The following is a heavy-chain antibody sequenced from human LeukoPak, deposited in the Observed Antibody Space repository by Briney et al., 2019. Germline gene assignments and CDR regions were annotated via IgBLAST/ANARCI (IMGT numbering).Heavy chain of an antibody. Sequence: GGSLRLSCAASGFTFDDYAMHWVRQAPGKGLEWVSGISWNSGSIGYADSVKGRFTISRDNAKNSLYLQMNSLRAEDTALYYCAKGAGPYYYDSSGYYGLGAFDIWGQGTMVTVSS. J-gene: IGHJ3*02. V-gene: IGHV3-9*01. CDR1: GFTFDDYA. CDR3: AKGAGPYYYDSSGYYGLGAFDI. CDR2: ISWNSGSI. D-gene: IGHD3-22*01.